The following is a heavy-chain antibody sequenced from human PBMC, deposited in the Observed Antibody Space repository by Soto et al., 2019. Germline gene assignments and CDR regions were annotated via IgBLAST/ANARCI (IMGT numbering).Heavy chain of an antibody. V-gene: IGHV2-5*02. J-gene: IGHJ4*02. CDR3: ARDFWSALNY. CDR2: IYWDDDK. Sequence: QSTLKESGPTLVEPTQTLTLSCSFSGFSLSTSGMGVAWFRQPPGKALEWLALIYWDDDKRYRSSLRTRHTITKVTSKNEVFLTMTNVDPVDTATYFCARDFWSALNYWGLGILVTVCS. CDR1: GFSLSTSGMG. D-gene: IGHD3-3*01.